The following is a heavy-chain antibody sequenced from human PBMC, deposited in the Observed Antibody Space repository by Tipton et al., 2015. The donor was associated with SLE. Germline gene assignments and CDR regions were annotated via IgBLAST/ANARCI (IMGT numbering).Heavy chain of an antibody. CDR2: ISSSGGTK. V-gene: IGHV3-11*04. CDR1: GFTFSDNY. D-gene: IGHD3-10*01. J-gene: IGHJ4*02. Sequence: SLRLSCAVSGFTFSDNYMTWIRQAPGKGLEWVSYISSSGGTKKYADSVKGRFTISRDNANNSLYLQMNSLRAEDTAVYHCARGEFSFDYWGQGTLVTVSS. CDR3: ARGEFSFDY.